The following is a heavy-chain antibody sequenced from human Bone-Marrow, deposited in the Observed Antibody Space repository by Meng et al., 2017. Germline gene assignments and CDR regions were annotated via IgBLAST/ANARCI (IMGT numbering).Heavy chain of an antibody. CDR2: IIHSGST. CDR1: GGSSSGYY. D-gene: IGHD2-21*02. J-gene: IGHJ4*02. Sequence: QVQLQQWGAGLLKLPQTLSFTSAAYGGSSSGYYWSWTRQPPGQGLEWIGEIIHSGSTNYNPSLKSRVTISVDTSKNQFSLKLSSVTAADTAVYYCARVAYRWGGDCSYFDYWGQGTLVTVSS. CDR3: ARVAYRWGGDCSYFDY. V-gene: IGHV4-34*12.